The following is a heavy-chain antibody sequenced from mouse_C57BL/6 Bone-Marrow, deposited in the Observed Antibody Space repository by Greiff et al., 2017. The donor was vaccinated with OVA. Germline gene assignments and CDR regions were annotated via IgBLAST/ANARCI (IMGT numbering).Heavy chain of an antibody. V-gene: IGHV1-54*01. CDR2: INPGSGGT. CDR1: GYAFTNYL. D-gene: IGHD1-1*01. CDR3: ARGTTVVAPYAMDY. J-gene: IGHJ4*01. Sequence: QVQLQQSGAELVRPGTSVKVSCKASGYAFTNYLIEWVKQRPGQGLEWIGVINPGSGGTNYNEKFKGKATLTADKSSSTAYRQLSSLTSEDSAVYFCARGTTVVAPYAMDYWGQGTSVTVSS.